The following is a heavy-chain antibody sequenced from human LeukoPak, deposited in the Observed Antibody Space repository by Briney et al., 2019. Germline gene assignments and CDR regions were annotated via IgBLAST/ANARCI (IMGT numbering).Heavy chain of an antibody. CDR3: ARRRYTYGGEFDY. D-gene: IGHD5-18*01. J-gene: IGHJ4*02. CDR1: GFTFSRYG. Sequence: GTLRLSCAASGFTFSRYGMTWVRQAPGKGLEWVSTISDTGASTYYADSVKGRFTLSRDDSKNTLYLQMNSLRVDDTAVYYCARRRYTYGGEFDYWGQGTLVTVSS. CDR2: ISDTGAST. V-gene: IGHV3-23*01.